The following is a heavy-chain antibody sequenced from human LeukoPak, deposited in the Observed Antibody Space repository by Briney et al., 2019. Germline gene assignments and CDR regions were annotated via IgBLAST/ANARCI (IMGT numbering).Heavy chain of an antibody. CDR1: GFTVSSNY. Sequence: GGSLRLSCAASGFTVSSNYMSWVRQAPGKGLEWVSYISSSGSTINYADSLKGRFTISRDNAKNSLYLQMNSLRAEDTAVYYCARDDYSSSWYYLDYWGQETLVTVSS. D-gene: IGHD6-13*01. V-gene: IGHV3-11*04. J-gene: IGHJ4*02. CDR2: ISSSGSTI. CDR3: ARDDYSSSWYYLDY.